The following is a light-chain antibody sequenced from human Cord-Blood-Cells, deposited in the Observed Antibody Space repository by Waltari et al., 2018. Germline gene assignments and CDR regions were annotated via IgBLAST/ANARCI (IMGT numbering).Light chain of an antibody. J-gene: IGKJ2*01. CDR3: QQYYSTPYN. CDR2: GAS. CDR1: QSVLYSSNNKNY. Sequence: DIVMTQSPDSLAVSLGERATINCKSSQSVLYSSNNKNYLAWYQQKPGQPPKLLIYGASTRASVVPFRFSGRGSGTYFTLTIRSMQAEDVAVYYCQQYYSTPYNFGQWIKLEIK. V-gene: IGKV4-1*01.